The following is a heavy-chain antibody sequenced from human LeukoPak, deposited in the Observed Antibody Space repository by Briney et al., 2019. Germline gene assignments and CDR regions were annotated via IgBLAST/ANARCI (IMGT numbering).Heavy chain of an antibody. J-gene: IGHJ4*02. CDR3: AKDEDN. V-gene: IGHV3-7*03. CDR2: IKHDGSET. CDR1: GFAFDTYW. Sequence: GGSLRLSCVASGFAFDTYWMTWVRQAPGQGLEWVANIKHDGSETNYVDSVEGRFAISRDNSKNTLHLQMNSLRAEDTGVYYCAKDEDNWGQGTLVTVSS.